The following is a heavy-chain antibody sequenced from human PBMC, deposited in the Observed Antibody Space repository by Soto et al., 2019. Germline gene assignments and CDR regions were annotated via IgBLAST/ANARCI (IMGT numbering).Heavy chain of an antibody. D-gene: IGHD5-18*01. J-gene: IGHJ6*02. V-gene: IGHV4-34*01. Sequence: SETLSLTCAVYGGSFSGYYWSWIRQPPGKGLEWIGEINHSGSTNYNPSLKSRVTISVDTSKNQFSLKLSSVTAADTAVYYWARDTAILLTTVGTQRCYYCMDVWGQGTTVTVSS. CDR3: ARDTAILLTTVGTQRCYYCMDV. CDR1: GGSFSGYY. CDR2: INHSGST.